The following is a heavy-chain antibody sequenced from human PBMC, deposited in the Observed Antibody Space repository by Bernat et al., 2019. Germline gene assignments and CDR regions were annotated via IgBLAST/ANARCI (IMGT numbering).Heavy chain of an antibody. Sequence: QVQLVESGGGVVQPGRSLRLSCAASGFTFSSYAMHWVRQAPGKGLEWVVVISYDGSNKYYADSVKGRFTISRDNSKNTLYLQMNSLRAEDTAVYYCARDKVDYVGFLNGMDVWGQGTTVTVSS. CDR3: ARDKVDYVGFLNGMDV. J-gene: IGHJ6*02. D-gene: IGHD3-10*02. CDR2: ISYDGSNK. CDR1: GFTFSSYA. V-gene: IGHV3-30-3*01.